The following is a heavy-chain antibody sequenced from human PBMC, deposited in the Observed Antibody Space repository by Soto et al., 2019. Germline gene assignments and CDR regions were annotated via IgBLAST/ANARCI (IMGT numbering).Heavy chain of an antibody. D-gene: IGHD3-10*01. Sequence: ASVKVSCKASGGTFSSYAISWVRQAPGQGLEWMGGIIPIFGTANYAQKFQGRVTITADESTSTAYMELSSLRSEDTAVYYCARVGDGSGSYYYYYYGMDVWGQGTTVTVSS. J-gene: IGHJ6*02. CDR2: IIPIFGTA. CDR3: ARVGDGSGSYYYYYYGMDV. CDR1: GGTFSSYA. V-gene: IGHV1-69*13.